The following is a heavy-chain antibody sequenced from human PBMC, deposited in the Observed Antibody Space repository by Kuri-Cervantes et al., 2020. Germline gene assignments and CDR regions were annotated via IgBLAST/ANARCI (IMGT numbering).Heavy chain of an antibody. CDR2: INPSGGST. J-gene: IGHJ6*02. CDR1: GYTFTSYG. V-gene: IGHV1-46*01. D-gene: IGHD5-18*01. CDR3: ARGRGYSYGYHYYGMDV. Sequence: ASVKVSCKASGYTFTSYGISWVRQAPGQGLEWMGIINPSGGSTSYAQKFQGRVTMTRDTSTSTVYMELSSLRSEDTAVYYCARGRGYSYGYHYYGMDVWGQGTTVTVSS.